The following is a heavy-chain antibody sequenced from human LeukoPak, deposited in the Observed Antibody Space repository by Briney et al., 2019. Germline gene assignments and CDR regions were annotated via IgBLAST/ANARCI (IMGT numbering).Heavy chain of an antibody. CDR2: IYSGGST. V-gene: IGHV3-53*01. J-gene: IGHJ6*02. CDR3: AREGRYCSSTSCLNYYYYGMDV. Sequence: GGSLRLSCAASGFTVSSNYMSWVRQAPGKGLEWVSVIYSGGSTYYADSVKGRFTISRDNAKNSLYLQMNSLRAEDTAVYYCAREGRYCSSTSCLNYYYYGMDVWGQGTTVTVSS. D-gene: IGHD2-2*01. CDR1: GFTVSSNY.